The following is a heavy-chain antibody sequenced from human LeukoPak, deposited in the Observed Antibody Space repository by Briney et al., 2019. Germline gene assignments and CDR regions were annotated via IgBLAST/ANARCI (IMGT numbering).Heavy chain of an antibody. CDR3: AELGITMIGGV. D-gene: IGHD3-10*02. CDR1: GFTFSSYE. CDR2: ISSSGSTI. V-gene: IGHV3-48*03. J-gene: IGHJ6*04. Sequence: GGTLRLSCAASGFTFSSYEMNWVRQAPGKGLEWVSYISSSGSTIYYADSAKGRFTISRDNAKNSLYLQMNSLRAEDTAVYYCAELGITMIGGVWGKGTTVTISS.